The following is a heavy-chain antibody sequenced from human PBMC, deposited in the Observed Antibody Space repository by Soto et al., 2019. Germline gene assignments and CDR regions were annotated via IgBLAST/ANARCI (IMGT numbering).Heavy chain of an antibody. CDR2: INHSGST. Sequence: SETLSLTCAVYGGSFSGYYWSWIRQPPGKGLEWIGEINHSGSTNYNPSLKSRVTISVDTSKNQFSLKLSSVTAADTAVYYCARGRCXGGSCYSDGSYYFDYWGQGTLVTVSS. CDR1: GGSFSGYY. CDR3: ARGRCXGGSCYSDGSYYFDY. D-gene: IGHD2-15*01. J-gene: IGHJ4*02. V-gene: IGHV4-34*01.